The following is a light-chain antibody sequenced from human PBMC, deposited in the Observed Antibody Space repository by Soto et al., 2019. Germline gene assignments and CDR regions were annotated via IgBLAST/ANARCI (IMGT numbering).Light chain of an antibody. V-gene: IGKV3-15*01. J-gene: IGKJ5*01. Sequence: EIVMTQSPATLSVSPGEGATVSCRASQSVSSHLAWYQHKPGQAPRLLFYDASTRATGIPARFSGSGSGTEFTLAISSLQSEDFAVYYCQHYHGWSITFGQGTRLAIK. CDR3: QHYHGWSIT. CDR2: DAS. CDR1: QSVSSH.